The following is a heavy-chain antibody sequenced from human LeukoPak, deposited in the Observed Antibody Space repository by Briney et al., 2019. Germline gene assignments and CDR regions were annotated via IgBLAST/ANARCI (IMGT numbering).Heavy chain of an antibody. J-gene: IGHJ4*02. CDR1: GFTFSSYG. D-gene: IGHD1-26*01. Sequence: PGGSLRLSCAASGFTFSSYGMHWVRQAPGKGLEWVAFIRYDGSNKYYADSVKGRFTISRDNSKNTLYLQMNSLRAEDTAVYYCAKDGYLIGSGSYFDYWGQGTLVTVSS. CDR2: IRYDGSNK. V-gene: IGHV3-30*02. CDR3: AKDGYLIGSGSYFDY.